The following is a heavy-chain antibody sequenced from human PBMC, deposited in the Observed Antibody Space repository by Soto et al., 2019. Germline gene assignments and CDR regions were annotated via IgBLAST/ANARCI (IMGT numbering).Heavy chain of an antibody. J-gene: IGHJ6*02. CDR2: INPSGGST. CDR3: ARDLLLGDIVVVVAAYYYYYGMDV. Sequence: EASVKVSCKASGYTFTSYYMHWVRQSPGQGLEWMGIINPSGGSTSYAQKFQGRVTMTRDTSTSTVYMELSSLRSEDTAVYYCARDLLLGDIVVVVAAYYYYYGMDVWGQGTTVTVSS. D-gene: IGHD2-15*01. V-gene: IGHV1-46*01. CDR1: GYTFTSYY.